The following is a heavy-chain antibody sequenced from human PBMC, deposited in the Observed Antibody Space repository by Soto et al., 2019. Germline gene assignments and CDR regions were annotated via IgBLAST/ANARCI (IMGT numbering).Heavy chain of an antibody. Sequence: SQTLSLTCAISGDSVSSNSAAWNWIRQSPSRGLEWLGRTYYRSKWYNDYAVSVKSRITINPDTSKNQSSLQLNSVAPEDTAVYYCARDREQLWPYYYYYGMDVWGQGTTVTVS. D-gene: IGHD5-18*01. CDR3: ARDREQLWPYYYYYGMDV. V-gene: IGHV6-1*01. CDR1: GDSVSSNSAA. CDR2: TYYRSKWYN. J-gene: IGHJ6*02.